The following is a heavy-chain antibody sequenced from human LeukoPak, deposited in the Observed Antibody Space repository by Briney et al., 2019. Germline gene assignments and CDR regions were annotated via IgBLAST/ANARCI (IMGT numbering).Heavy chain of an antibody. CDR3: ARDEVGYCSGGSCSDGMDV. CDR1: GFAVSRNY. V-gene: IGHV3-53*01. J-gene: IGHJ6*02. Sequence: GGSLRLSCAASGFAVSRNYMTWVRQAPGKGLECVSIIYSGGTTYYADSVKGRFTISRDNSKNTLYLQMNSLRAEDTAVYYCARDEVGYCSGGSCSDGMDVWGQGTTVTVSS. D-gene: IGHD2-15*01. CDR2: IYSGGTT.